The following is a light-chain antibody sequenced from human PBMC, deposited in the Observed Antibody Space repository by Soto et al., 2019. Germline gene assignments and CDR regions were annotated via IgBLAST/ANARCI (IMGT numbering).Light chain of an antibody. V-gene: IGKV3-15*01. J-gene: IGKJ1*01. CDR1: QDIGSA. CDR2: DAS. Sequence: EVVLTQSPATLSVSPGDRATLSCRASQDIGSAVAWYHQRSGQAPRLLIFDASIRVPTTPARFSGSVSGTEFTPTISSLESEDFAVYFCQQYGDRPRTFGQGTKVDIK. CDR3: QQYGDRPRT.